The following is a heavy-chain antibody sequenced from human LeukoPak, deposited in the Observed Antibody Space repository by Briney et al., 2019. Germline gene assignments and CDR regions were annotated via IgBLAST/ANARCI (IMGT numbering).Heavy chain of an antibody. CDR1: GFTFSSYA. D-gene: IGHD6-19*01. Sequence: GGSLRLSCAASGFTFSSYAMHWVRQAPGKGLEWVAVISYDGSNKYYADSVKGRFTISRDNSKNTLYLQMNSLRAEDTAVYYCARLAVAGTLSPRGFDYWGQGTLVTVSS. CDR3: ARLAVAGTLSPRGFDY. V-gene: IGHV3-30-3*01. J-gene: IGHJ4*02. CDR2: ISYDGSNK.